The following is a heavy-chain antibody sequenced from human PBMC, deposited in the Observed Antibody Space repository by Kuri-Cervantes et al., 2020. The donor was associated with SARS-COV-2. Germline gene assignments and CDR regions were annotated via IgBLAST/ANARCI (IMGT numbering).Heavy chain of an antibody. Sequence: GESLKISCAASGFTFSAYWMHWVRHAPGKGLVWVSHIDGDGTSIGYADSVKGRFTISRDNAKGTLYLQMNSLRAEDTAMYYCARSTPFRRLVVISQGGAFDIWGQGTMVTVSS. CDR1: GFTFSAYW. CDR2: IDGDGTSI. V-gene: IGHV3-74*01. D-gene: IGHD3-22*01. CDR3: ARSTPFRRLVVISQGGAFDI. J-gene: IGHJ3*02.